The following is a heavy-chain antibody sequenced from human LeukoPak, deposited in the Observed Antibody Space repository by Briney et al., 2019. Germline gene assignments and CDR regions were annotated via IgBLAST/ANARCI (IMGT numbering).Heavy chain of an antibody. CDR3: ASIKLSPVDYDYGDSVAFDI. D-gene: IGHD4-17*01. Sequence: ASVKVSCKASGYTFTSYDINWVRQATGQGLEWMGWMNPNSGNTGYAQEFQGRVTMTRNTSISTAYMELSSLRSEDTAVYYCASIKLSPVDYDYGDSVAFDIWGQGTMVTVSS. CDR2: MNPNSGNT. V-gene: IGHV1-8*01. J-gene: IGHJ3*02. CDR1: GYTFTSYD.